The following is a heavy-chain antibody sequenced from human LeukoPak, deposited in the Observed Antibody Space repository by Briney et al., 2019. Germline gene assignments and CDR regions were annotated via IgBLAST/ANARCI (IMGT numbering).Heavy chain of an antibody. Sequence: PGGSLRLSCAASGSTFSSYSMNWVRQAPGKGLEWVSYISSSGSTIYYADSVKGRFTISRDNAKNSLYLQMNSLRAEDTAVYYCARSSGYYLYFDYWGQGTLVTVSS. J-gene: IGHJ4*02. D-gene: IGHD3-22*01. CDR1: GSTFSSYS. CDR3: ARSSGYYLYFDY. CDR2: ISSSGSTI. V-gene: IGHV3-48*04.